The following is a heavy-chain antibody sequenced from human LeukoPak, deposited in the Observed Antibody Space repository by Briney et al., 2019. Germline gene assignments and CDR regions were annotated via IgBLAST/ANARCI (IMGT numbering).Heavy chain of an antibody. Sequence: GGSPKISCKGSGYSFISYWIGWVRQMPRKGLEWMGIIYPGDSDTRYSPSFQGQVTISADKSISTAYLQWNSLKASDTAMYYCARLGSGGSETPSYGMDVWGKGTTVTVSS. J-gene: IGHJ6*04. D-gene: IGHD2-15*01. CDR1: GYSFISYW. V-gene: IGHV5-51*01. CDR2: IYPGDSDT. CDR3: ARLGSGGSETPSYGMDV.